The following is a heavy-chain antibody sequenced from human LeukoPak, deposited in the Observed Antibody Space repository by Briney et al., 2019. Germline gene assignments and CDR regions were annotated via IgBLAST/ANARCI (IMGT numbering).Heavy chain of an antibody. D-gene: IGHD3-10*01. J-gene: IGHJ3*02. CDR3: ARDRRYYYGSGSPDAFDI. CDR1: GGSFSGYY. CDR2: INHSGST. V-gene: IGHV4-34*01. Sequence: SETLSLTCAVYGGSFSGYYWSWIRQPPGKGLEWIGEINHSGSTDYNPSLKSRVTISLHTSKNQFSLNLSSVTAADTAVYYCARDRRYYYGSGSPDAFDIWGQGTMVTVSS.